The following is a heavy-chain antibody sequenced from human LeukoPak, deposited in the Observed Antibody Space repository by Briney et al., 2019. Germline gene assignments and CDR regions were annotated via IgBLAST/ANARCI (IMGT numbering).Heavy chain of an antibody. CDR3: ARVRDSSGWYSDY. D-gene: IGHD6-19*01. Sequence: PGGSLRLSCAASGFTFSSYSMNWVRQAPGKGLDWVSSISSSSTYMYYADSMKGRFTISRDNAKNSLYLQMDSLRAEDTAVYYCARVRDSSGWYSDYWGQGTLVTVSS. V-gene: IGHV3-21*01. J-gene: IGHJ4*02. CDR2: ISSSSTYM. CDR1: GFTFSSYS.